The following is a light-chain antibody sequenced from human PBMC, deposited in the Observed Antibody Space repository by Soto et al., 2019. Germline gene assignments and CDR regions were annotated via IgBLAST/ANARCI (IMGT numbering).Light chain of an antibody. CDR2: DAS. CDR3: QQRSNWGGIT. J-gene: IGKJ5*01. V-gene: IGKV3-11*01. CDR1: QSVSSY. Sequence: EIVLPQSPATLSLSPGERATLSCRASQSVSSYLAWYQQKPGQAPRLRIYDASNRATGIPARFSGSGSGTDFTLTISSLEPEDFAVYSCQQRSNWGGITFGQGTRLESK.